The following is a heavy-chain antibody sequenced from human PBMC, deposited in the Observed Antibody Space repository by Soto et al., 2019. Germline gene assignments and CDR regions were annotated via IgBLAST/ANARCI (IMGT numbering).Heavy chain of an antibody. CDR3: ARVMNYYYMDV. Sequence: ASVKVSCKASGYTFTSYAMHWVRQAPGQRLEWMGWINAGNGNTKYSQKFQGRVTITRDTSARTAYMELSSLISEDTAVYYCARVMNYYYMDVWGKGTTVTVSS. D-gene: IGHD2-8*01. CDR2: INAGNGNT. J-gene: IGHJ6*03. V-gene: IGHV1-3*01. CDR1: GYTFTSYA.